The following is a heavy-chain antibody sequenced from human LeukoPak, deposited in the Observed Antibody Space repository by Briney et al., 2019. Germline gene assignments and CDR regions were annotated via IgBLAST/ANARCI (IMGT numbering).Heavy chain of an antibody. J-gene: IGHJ5*02. CDR3: AREGNMWFGESYNWFDP. CDR1: RYTFTSYY. D-gene: IGHD3-10*01. CDR2: INPSGGST. V-gene: IGHV1-46*01. Sequence: AASVKVSCKASRYTFTSYYMHWVRQAPGQGLEWMGIINPSGGSTSYAQKFQGRVTMTRDTSTSTVYMELSSLRSEDTAVYYCAREGNMWFGESYNWFDPWGQGTLVTVSS.